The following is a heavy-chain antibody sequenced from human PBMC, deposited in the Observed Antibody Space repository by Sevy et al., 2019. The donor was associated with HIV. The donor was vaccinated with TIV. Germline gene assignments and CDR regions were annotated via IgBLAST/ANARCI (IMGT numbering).Heavy chain of an antibody. CDR2: IYHSGST. CDR1: GGSITSVNW. CDR3: ARGGETPRRFDP. V-gene: IGHV4-4*02. J-gene: IGHJ5*02. D-gene: IGHD3-16*01. Sequence: SETLSLTCAVSGGSITSVNWWHWVRQPPGKGLEWIGEIYHSGSTNYNPSPKSRVTISVDNSKNQYSLKLSSVTAADTAVYYCARGGETPRRFDPWGQGSLVTVSS.